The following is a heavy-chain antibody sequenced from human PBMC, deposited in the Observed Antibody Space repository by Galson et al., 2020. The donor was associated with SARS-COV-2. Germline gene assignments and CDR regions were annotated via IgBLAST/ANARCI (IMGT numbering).Heavy chain of an antibody. CDR2: ISWNSGSI. J-gene: IGHJ4*02. V-gene: IGHV3-9*01. Sequence: GGSLRLSCAASGFTFDDYAMHWVRQAPGKGLEWVSGISWNSGSIDYADSVKGRFTISRDNAKNSLYLQMNSLRAEDTALYYCAKESGYSNCVDYWGQGTLVTVSS. D-gene: IGHD4-4*01. CDR3: AKESGYSNCVDY. CDR1: GFTFDDYA.